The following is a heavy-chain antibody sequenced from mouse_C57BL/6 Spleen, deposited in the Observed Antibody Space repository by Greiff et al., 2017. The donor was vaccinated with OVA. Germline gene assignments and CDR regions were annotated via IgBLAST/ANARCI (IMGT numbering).Heavy chain of an antibody. CDR2: IDPENGDT. CDR1: GFNIKDDY. V-gene: IGHV14-4*01. CDR3: TTGDYGGYFDV. Sequence: VQLQQSGAELVRPGASVKLSCTASGFNIKDDYMHWVKQRPEQGLEWIGWIDPENGDTEYASKFQGKATITADTSSSTAYLQLSSLTSEDTAVYYCTTGDYGGYFDVWGTGTTVTVSS. J-gene: IGHJ1*03. D-gene: IGHD2-4*01.